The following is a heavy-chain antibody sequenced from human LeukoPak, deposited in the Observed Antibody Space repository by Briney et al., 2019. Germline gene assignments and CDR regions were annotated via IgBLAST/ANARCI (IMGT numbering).Heavy chain of an antibody. V-gene: IGHV4-34*01. Sequence: PSETLSLTCAVYGGSFSGYYWSWLRQPPGKGLEWIGEINHSGSTNYNPSLKSRVTISVDTSKNQFSLKLSSVTAADTAVYYCARRRITMVRGVIITGDNWFDPWGQGTLVTVSS. D-gene: IGHD3-10*01. CDR3: ARRRITMVRGVIITGDNWFDP. CDR2: INHSGST. J-gene: IGHJ5*02. CDR1: GGSFSGYY.